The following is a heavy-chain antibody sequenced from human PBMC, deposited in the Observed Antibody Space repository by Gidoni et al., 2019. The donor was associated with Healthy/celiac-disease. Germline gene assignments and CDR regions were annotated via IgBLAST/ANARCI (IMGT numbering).Heavy chain of an antibody. CDR1: GGSIRSSRYY. CDR2: IYYSGST. D-gene: IGHD2-2*03. J-gene: IGHJ3*02. V-gene: IGHV4-39*01. Sequence: QLQLQESGPGLVKPSEPLSLTCTVPGGSIRSSRYYWGWIRQPPGKGLEWIGSIYYSGSTYYNPSLKSRVTISVDTSKNQFSLKLSSVTAADTAVYYCARHGGYCSSTSCSDAFDIWGQGTMVTVSS. CDR3: ARHGGYCSSTSCSDAFDI.